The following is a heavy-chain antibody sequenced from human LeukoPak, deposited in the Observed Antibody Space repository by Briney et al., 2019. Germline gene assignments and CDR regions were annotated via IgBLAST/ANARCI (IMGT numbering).Heavy chain of an antibody. J-gene: IGHJ4*02. Sequence: AGGSLRLSCAASGFTFSSYAMSWVRQAPGKGLEGVSAISGSGGSTYYADSVKGRFTISRDNSKNTLYLQMNSLRAEDTAVYYCAKKHDCSSTSCPYYFDYWGQGTLVTVSS. V-gene: IGHV3-23*01. CDR1: GFTFSSYA. CDR3: AKKHDCSSTSCPYYFDY. D-gene: IGHD2-2*01. CDR2: ISGSGGST.